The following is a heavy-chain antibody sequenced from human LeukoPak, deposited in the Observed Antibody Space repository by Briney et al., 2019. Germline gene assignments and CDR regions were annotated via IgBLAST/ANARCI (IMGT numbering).Heavy chain of an antibody. D-gene: IGHD6-19*01. CDR1: GYTFSGYY. J-gene: IGHJ4*02. V-gene: IGHV3-30*02. CDR2: IRFDGSNK. Sequence: SCKASGYTFSGYYMHWVRQAPGKGQEWLAFIRFDGSNKFYAGSVKGRFTFSRDNSKNTLYLQMNSLRAEDTALYFCAKDGSSGWSYYFDYWGQGTLVTVSS. CDR3: AKDGSSGWSYYFDY.